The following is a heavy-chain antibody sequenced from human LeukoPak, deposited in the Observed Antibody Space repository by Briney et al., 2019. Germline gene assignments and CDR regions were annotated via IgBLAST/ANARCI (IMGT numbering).Heavy chain of an antibody. D-gene: IGHD2/OR15-2a*01. CDR3: ARGLRLPSRSTPAVPHV. Sequence: TTSETLSLTCAVYGGSFSDYYWNWIRQPPGKGLEWIGEINHSGTTNYNPSPKSRVTISVDTSKNQFSLRLSSVTAADTAVYYCARGLRLPSRSTPAVPHVWGKGTTVTVSA. CDR2: INHSGTT. J-gene: IGHJ6*04. V-gene: IGHV4-34*01. CDR1: GGSFSDYY.